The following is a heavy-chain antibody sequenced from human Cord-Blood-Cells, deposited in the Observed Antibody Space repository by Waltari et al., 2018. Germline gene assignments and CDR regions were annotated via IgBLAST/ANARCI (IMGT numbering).Heavy chain of an antibody. CDR3: ASHGITGADD. V-gene: IGHV1-69*01. J-gene: IGHJ4*02. CDR2: VILAFGTA. Sequence: QVPLVQSGAEVKKPGSSVVVSCKASGGTFRSYAIRWVRQAPGQRLEWRGGVILAFGTAENAEKFQGRVTVTADGSTRTAHMELSSRRSEDTAVYYCASHGITGADDWGQGTVVTVSS. D-gene: IGHD1-20*01. CDR1: GGTFRSYA.